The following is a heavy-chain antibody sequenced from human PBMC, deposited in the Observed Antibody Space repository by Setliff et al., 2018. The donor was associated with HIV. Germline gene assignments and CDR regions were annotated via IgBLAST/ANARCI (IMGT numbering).Heavy chain of an antibody. V-gene: IGHV4-59*01. CDR1: GFPFGDFA. J-gene: IGHJ6*03. Sequence: SETLSLTCSVSGFPFGDFALSWIRQPPGKGLEWIGYIYYSGSTNYNPSLKSRVTISVDTSKNQFSLKLSSVTAADTAVYYCARAQPYYYYYMDVWGKGTTVTVSS. D-gene: IGHD6-13*01. CDR3: ARAQPYYYYYMDV. CDR2: IYYSGST.